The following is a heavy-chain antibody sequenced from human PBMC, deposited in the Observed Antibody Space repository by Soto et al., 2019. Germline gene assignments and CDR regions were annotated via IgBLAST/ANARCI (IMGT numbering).Heavy chain of an antibody. J-gene: IGHJ3*02. D-gene: IGHD3-22*01. V-gene: IGHV3-49*03. CDR2: IRSKAYGGTT. CDR1: GFTFGDYA. Sequence: PGGSLRLSCTASGFTFGDYAMSWFRQAPGKGLEWVGFIRSKAYGGTTEYAASVKGRFTISRDDSKSIAYLQMNSLKTEDTAVYYCTRGPWVYDSSGYRAFDIWGQGTMVTVPS. CDR3: TRGPWVYDSSGYRAFDI.